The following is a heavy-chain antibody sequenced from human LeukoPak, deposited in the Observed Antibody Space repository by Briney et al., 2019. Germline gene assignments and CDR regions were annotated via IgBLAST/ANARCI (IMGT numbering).Heavy chain of an antibody. CDR3: ARVGARQILEY. V-gene: IGHV3-21*01. D-gene: IGHD4-17*01. CDR2: ISSSSSYI. Sequence: GGSLRLSCAASGFTFSSYSMNWVRQAPGKGPEWVSSISSSSSYIYYADSVKGRFTISRDNAKNSLYLQMNSLRAEDTAVYYCARVGARQILEYWGQGTLVTVSS. J-gene: IGHJ4*02. CDR1: GFTFSSYS.